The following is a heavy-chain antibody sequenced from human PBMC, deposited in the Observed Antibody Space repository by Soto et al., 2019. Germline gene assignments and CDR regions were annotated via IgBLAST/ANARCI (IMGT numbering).Heavy chain of an antibody. D-gene: IGHD5-18*01. V-gene: IGHV1-69*02. Sequence: QVQLVQSGAEVKKPGSSVKVSCKASGGTFSSYTISWVRQAPGQGLEWMGRIIPILGIANYAQKFQGRVTITADKATSTAYMELSSLRSEDTAVYYCARDPLGRNSYGRGADYWGQGTLVTVSS. CDR3: ARDPLGRNSYGRGADY. J-gene: IGHJ4*02. CDR2: IIPILGIA. CDR1: GGTFSSYT.